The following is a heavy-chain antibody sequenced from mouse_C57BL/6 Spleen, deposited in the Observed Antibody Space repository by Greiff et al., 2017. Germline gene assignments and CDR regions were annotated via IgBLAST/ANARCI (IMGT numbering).Heavy chain of an antibody. CDR2: INPNNGGT. CDR1: GYTFTDYY. D-gene: IGHD4-1*01. J-gene: IGHJ2*01. CDR3: AQTGTVDY. Sequence: EVQLQQSGPELVKPGASVKISCKASGYTFTDYYMNLVQQSHGKSLEWIGDINPNNGGTSYNQKFKGKATLTVDKSYSTAYMERRSLTSEDSAVYYCAQTGTVDYWGQGTTLTVSS. V-gene: IGHV1-26*01.